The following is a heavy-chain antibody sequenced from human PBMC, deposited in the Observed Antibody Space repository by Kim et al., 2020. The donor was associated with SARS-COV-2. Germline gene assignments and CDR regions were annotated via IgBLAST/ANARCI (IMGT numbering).Heavy chain of an antibody. V-gene: IGHV3-15*01. CDR3: TTVDSGSSDD. D-gene: IGHD1-26*01. CDR2: KT. Sequence: KTAYEGTVKGRLTISRKYTKNTLYLQMNSLKTEDTAVYYCTTVDSGSSDDWGKGTLVNVSS. J-gene: IGHJ4*02.